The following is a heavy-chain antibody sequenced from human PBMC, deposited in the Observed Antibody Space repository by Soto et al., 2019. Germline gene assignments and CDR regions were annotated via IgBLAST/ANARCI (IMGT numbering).Heavy chain of an antibody. Sequence: GGSLRLSCAASGFTFTTAWINWVRQAPGKGLEWVAESFSSGGTQYADSVKGRFTISRDNSRNMVFLQMNGLRVEDTALYYCARDREPDGIWTYDSWGQGALVTVSS. CDR1: GFTFTTAW. D-gene: IGHD3-9*01. J-gene: IGHJ4*02. CDR3: ARDREPDGIWTYDS. CDR2: SFSSGGT. V-gene: IGHV3-53*01.